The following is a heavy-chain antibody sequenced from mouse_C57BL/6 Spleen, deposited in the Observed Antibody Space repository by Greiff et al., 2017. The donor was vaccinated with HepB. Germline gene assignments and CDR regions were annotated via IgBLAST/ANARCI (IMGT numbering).Heavy chain of an antibody. D-gene: IGHD1-1*01. J-gene: IGHJ4*01. CDR1: GFTFSNYW. CDR2: IRLKSDNYAT. Sequence: EVQLQESGGGLVQPGGSMKLSCVASGFTFSNYWMNWVRQSPEKGLVWVAQIRLKSDNYATHYAESVKGRFTISRDDSKSSVYLQMNNLRAEDTGIYYCTASYYYGSSYPWGQGTSVTVSS. CDR3: TASYYYGSSYP. V-gene: IGHV6-3*01.